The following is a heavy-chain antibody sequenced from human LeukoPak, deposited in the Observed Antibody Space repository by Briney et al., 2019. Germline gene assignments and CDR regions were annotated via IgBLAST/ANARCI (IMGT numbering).Heavy chain of an antibody. Sequence: GGSLRLSCAASGFTFSRYSMNWVRQAPGKGLEWVSSISSSSSYIYYADSVKGRFTISRDNAKNSLYLQMNSLRAEDTAVYYCARGQYSTSPTAHDYWGQGTLVTVSS. CDR1: GFTFSRYS. J-gene: IGHJ4*02. CDR2: ISSSSSYI. V-gene: IGHV3-21*01. CDR3: ARGQYSTSPTAHDY. D-gene: IGHD6-6*01.